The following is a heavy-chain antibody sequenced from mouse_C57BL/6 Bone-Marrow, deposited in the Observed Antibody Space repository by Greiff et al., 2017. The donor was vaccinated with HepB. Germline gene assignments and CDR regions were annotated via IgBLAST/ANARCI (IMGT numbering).Heavy chain of an antibody. CDR1: GFSLTSYG. V-gene: IGHV2-5*01. D-gene: IGHD2-4*01. J-gene: IGHJ1*03. Sequence: QVQLQQSGPGLVQPSQSLSITCTVSGFSLTSYGVHWVRQSPGKGLEWLGVIWRGGSTDYNAAFMSRLSITKDNSKSQVFFKMNSLQADDTAIYYCAKNSLIYYDYEGYFDVWGTGTTVTVSS. CDR2: IWRGGST. CDR3: AKNSLIYYDYEGYFDV.